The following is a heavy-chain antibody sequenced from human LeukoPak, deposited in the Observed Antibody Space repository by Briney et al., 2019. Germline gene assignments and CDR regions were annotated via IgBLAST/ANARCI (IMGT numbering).Heavy chain of an antibody. Sequence: ASVKVSCKASGYTFTSYYMHWVRQAPGQGLEWMGIINPSGGSTSYAQKFQGRVTMTRDKSTSTVYMELSSLRSEDTAVYYCARGRPEHIVVVTATILFDYWGQGTLVTVSS. CDR2: INPSGGST. V-gene: IGHV1-46*01. CDR3: ARGRPEHIVVVTATILFDY. CDR1: GYTFTSYY. D-gene: IGHD2-21*02. J-gene: IGHJ4*02.